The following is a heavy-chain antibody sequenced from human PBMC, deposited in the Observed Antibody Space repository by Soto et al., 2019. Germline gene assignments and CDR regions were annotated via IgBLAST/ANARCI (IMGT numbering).Heavy chain of an antibody. CDR1: GFSLSKEKVG. CDR2: IFSNDEK. J-gene: IGHJ6*03. CDR3: ARILFGRSVAGGYFYMDV. Sequence: ATESVRLKSTVSGFSLSKEKVGVSWIRQPPGKALEWLAHIFSNDEKSYRTSLKSRLTISEDTSKSQVVLTMTNVDPVDTATYYCARILFGRSVAGGYFYMDVWGKGTTVTVSS. V-gene: IGHV2-26*01. D-gene: IGHD6-19*01.